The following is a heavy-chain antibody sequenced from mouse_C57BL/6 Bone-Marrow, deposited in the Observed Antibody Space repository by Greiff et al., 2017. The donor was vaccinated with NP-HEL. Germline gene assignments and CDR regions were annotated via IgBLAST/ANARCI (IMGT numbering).Heavy chain of an antibody. V-gene: IGHV1-15*01. CDR1: GYTFTDYE. J-gene: IGHJ2*01. CDR2: IDPEIGGT. CDR3: TRESSSLYYFDD. D-gene: IGHD1-1*01. Sequence: VQLQESGAELVRPGASVTLSCTASGYTFTDYEMHWVKQTPVHGLEWIGAIDPEIGGTAYNQKFKGKAILTADKSSSTAYMELRSLTADDSAVYYCTRESSSLYYFDDWGQGTTLTVSS.